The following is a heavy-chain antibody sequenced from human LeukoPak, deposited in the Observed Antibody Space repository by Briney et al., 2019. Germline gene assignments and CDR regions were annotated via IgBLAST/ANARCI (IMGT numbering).Heavy chain of an antibody. CDR1: GGSISSSTYF. Sequence: SETLSLTCIVSGGSISSSTYFWGWIRQPPGKGLEWIGIISYNGTTYYNPSLKRRVTISVDTSKNQFSLRLNSVTAADTAVYYCAGRNYQLLENYYYYMDVWGKGTTVTVSS. V-gene: IGHV4-39*07. D-gene: IGHD2-2*01. J-gene: IGHJ6*03. CDR3: AGRNYQLLENYYYYMDV. CDR2: ISYNGTT.